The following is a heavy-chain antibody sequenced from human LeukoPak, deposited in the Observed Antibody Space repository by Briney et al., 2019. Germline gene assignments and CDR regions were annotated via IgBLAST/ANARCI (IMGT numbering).Heavy chain of an antibody. J-gene: IGHJ4*02. V-gene: IGHV3-23*01. CDR2: ISGTGGST. D-gene: IGHD3-16*02. CDR1: GFTFSSYA. CDR3: AKHGDNVWGSFRFGFDS. Sequence: GGSLRLSCAASGFTFSSYAMSWVRQAPGKGLEWVSTISGTGGSTHYADSVKGQFTISRDNSKNTLYLQMNSLRPEDTAVYYCAKHGDNVWGSFRFGFDSWGQGTLVTVSS.